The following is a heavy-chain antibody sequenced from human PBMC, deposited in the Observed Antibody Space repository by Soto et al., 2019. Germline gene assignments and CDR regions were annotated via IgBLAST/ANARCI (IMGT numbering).Heavy chain of an antibody. Sequence: PSETVSLTCTVSDGSISGVGYFWAWIRQPPGKGLEWIGSIYYSGITYYNPSLQTRATISVDTSKNQFSLQLTSVTAADTAVYYCDRYGYDAFDIWGQGTMVTVSS. V-gene: IGHV4-39*01. CDR3: DRYGYDAFDI. D-gene: IGHD5-18*01. CDR2: IYYSGIT. CDR1: DGSISGVGYF. J-gene: IGHJ3*02.